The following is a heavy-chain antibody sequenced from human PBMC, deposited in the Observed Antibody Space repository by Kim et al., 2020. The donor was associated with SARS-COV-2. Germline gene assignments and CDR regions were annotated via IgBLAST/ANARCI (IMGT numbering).Heavy chain of an antibody. CDR3: AKGHRGGPDAFDA. D-gene: IGHD2-15*01. CDR1: GFTSSIDA. V-gene: IGHV3-23*01. CDR2: ISGIDSRT. J-gene: IGHJ3*01. Sequence: GGSLRLSCAASGFTSSIDAMNWVRKTPGRGLQWVALISGIDSRTYHADSVKGRFTISRDNSTNMLYLQMNSLRAEDTAVYYCAKGHRGGPDAFDAWGQGT.